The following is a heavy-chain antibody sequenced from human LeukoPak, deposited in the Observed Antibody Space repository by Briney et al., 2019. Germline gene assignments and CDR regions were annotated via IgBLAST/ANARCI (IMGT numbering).Heavy chain of an antibody. Sequence: GGSLRLSCAASGFTVSTYYMNWVRQAPGKGLEWVSVIYGGGSTYSADSMKGRFTISRDTSKNTLFLQMNSLRAEDTAVYYCARGRHNYGYDFDYWGQGTLVTVSS. V-gene: IGHV3-66*01. J-gene: IGHJ4*02. D-gene: IGHD5-18*01. CDR2: IYGGGST. CDR1: GFTVSTYY. CDR3: ARGRHNYGYDFDY.